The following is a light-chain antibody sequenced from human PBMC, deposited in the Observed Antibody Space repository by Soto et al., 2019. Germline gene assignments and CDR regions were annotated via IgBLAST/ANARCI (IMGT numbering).Light chain of an antibody. J-gene: IGKJ4*01. CDR1: QSVSIY. Sequence: EIVLTQSPATLSLSPGERATLSCRASQSVSIYLAWYQQKPGQAPRLLIYDASNRATGIPARFSGSGSGTDFTLPISSLEPEDFAVYYCQQRSNWPPTFGGGTKVEI. CDR2: DAS. V-gene: IGKV3-11*01. CDR3: QQRSNWPPT.